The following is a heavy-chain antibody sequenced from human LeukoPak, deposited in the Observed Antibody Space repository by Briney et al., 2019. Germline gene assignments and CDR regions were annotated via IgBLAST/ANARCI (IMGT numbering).Heavy chain of an antibody. V-gene: IGHV3-74*01. J-gene: IGHJ4*02. CDR3: AKEGWLLLPTDY. Sequence: PGGSLRLSCAASRFTFSSYWMHWVRQAPGKGLVWVSRINSDGSTTTYADSVKGRFTISRDNSKNTLYLQMNSLRAEDTAVYYCAKEGWLLLPTDYWGQGTLVTVSS. D-gene: IGHD3-22*01. CDR1: RFTFSSYW. CDR2: INSDGSTT.